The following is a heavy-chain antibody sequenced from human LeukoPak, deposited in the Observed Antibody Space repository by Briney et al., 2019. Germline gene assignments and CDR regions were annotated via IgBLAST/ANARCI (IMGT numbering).Heavy chain of an antibody. V-gene: IGHV4-4*07. D-gene: IGHD2-21*01. J-gene: IGHJ4*02. CDR2: IYFGGGT. CDR3: ARDRRSYGDYDF. CDR1: GGSLSPYY. Sequence: PSETLSLTCSVSGGSLSPYYWNWIRQPAGKGLEWIGRIYFGGGTDYSPSLKSRVSMSVDTSKNQFSLKLTSVTAADTAMYFCARDRRSYGDYDFWGQGILVTVSS.